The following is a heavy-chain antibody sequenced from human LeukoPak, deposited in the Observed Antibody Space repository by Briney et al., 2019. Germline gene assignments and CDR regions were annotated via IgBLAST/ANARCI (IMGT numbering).Heavy chain of an antibody. CDR1: GYSFTSYW. CDR2: IYPGDSDT. CDR3: ASSITIFGVAFFY. Sequence: GESLKISCKGSGYSFTSYWIGWVRQMPGKGLEWVGIIYPGDSDTRYSPSFQGQVTISADKSISTAYLQWSSLKASETAMYYCASSITIFGVAFFYWGQGTLVTVSS. J-gene: IGHJ4*02. D-gene: IGHD3-3*01. V-gene: IGHV5-51*01.